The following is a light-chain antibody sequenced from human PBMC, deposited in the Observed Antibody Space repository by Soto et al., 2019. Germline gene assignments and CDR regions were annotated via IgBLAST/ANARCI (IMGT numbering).Light chain of an antibody. CDR3: MQALQAPLT. Sequence: DIVLTQSPLSLPVTPGEPASISCRSSQSLLQINGYNYLDWYLQKPGQSPQLLIYLGSNRASGVPDRFSGSGSGTDFTLKISRVEAEDVGLYYCMQALQAPLTFGQGTKV. J-gene: IGKJ1*01. CDR2: LGS. V-gene: IGKV2-28*01. CDR1: QSLLQINGYNY.